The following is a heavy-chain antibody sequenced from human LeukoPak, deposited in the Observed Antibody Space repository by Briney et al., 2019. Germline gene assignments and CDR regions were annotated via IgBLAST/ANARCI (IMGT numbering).Heavy chain of an antibody. CDR2: ISYDGSNK. J-gene: IGHJ3*02. CDR3: ASIAEAGSDAFDI. Sequence: PGGSLRLSCAASGFTFSSYAMHWVRQAPGKGLEWVAVISYDGSNKYYADSVKGRFTISRDNSKNTLYLQMNSLRAEDTAVYYCASIAEAGSDAFDIWGQGTMVTVSS. V-gene: IGHV3-30*04. CDR1: GFTFSSYA. D-gene: IGHD6-13*01.